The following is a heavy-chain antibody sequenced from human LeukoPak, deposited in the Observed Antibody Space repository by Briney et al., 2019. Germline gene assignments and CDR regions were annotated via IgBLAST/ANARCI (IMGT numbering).Heavy chain of an antibody. CDR1: GFTFSSYA. CDR2: ISGSGGST. V-gene: IGHV3-23*01. J-gene: IGHJ4*02. CDR3: AKVRTYSGKMYSVPAAIRGYYFDY. D-gene: IGHD2-2*02. Sequence: PGGSLRLSCAASGFTFSSYAMSWVRQAPGKGLEWVSAISGSGGSTYYADSVKGRFTISRDNSKNTLYLQMNSLRAEDTAVYYCAKVRTYSGKMYSVPAAIRGYYFDYWGQGTLVTVSS.